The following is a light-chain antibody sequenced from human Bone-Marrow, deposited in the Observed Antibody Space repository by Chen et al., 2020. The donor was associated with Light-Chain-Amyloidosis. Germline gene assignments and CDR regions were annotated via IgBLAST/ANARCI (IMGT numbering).Light chain of an antibody. Sequence: SYELTQPPSVSVAPGQTARITCSGDDLPTKYAYWYQQKPGQAPVLVVHRGTERPSGSSERFSGSSSGTTATLTISGVQAEDEADYHCQSADSSGTYEGIFGGGTKLTVL. CDR3: QSADSSGTYEGI. CDR2: RGT. V-gene: IGLV3-25*03. J-gene: IGLJ2*01. CDR1: DLPTKY.